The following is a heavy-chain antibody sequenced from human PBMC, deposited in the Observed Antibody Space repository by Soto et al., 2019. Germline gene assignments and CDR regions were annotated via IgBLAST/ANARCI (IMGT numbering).Heavy chain of an antibody. CDR3: ARGVGGLWFGELSKYYYGMDV. CDR2: IYYSGST. D-gene: IGHD3-10*01. CDR1: GGSISSGDYY. Sequence: PSETLSLTCTVSGGSISSGDYYWSWIRQPPWKGLEWIEYIYYSGSTYYNPSLKSRVTISVDTSKNQFSLKLSSVTAADTAVYYCARGVGGLWFGELSKYYYGMDVWGQGXTVTVYS. J-gene: IGHJ6*02. V-gene: IGHV4-30-4*01.